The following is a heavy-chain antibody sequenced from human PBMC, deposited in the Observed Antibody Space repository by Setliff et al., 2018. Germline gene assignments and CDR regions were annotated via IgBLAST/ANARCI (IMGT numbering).Heavy chain of an antibody. CDR2: IYTSGST. D-gene: IGHD3-3*01. V-gene: IGHV4-4*07. Sequence: SETLSLTCTVSGGSISSYYWSWIRQPAGKGLEWIGRIYTSGSTNYNPSLKSRVTISVDTSRNQFSLKLSSVTAADTAMYYCRFWSGYYKNDYWGQGTVVTVSS. CDR3: RFWSGYYKNDY. CDR1: GGSISSYY. J-gene: IGHJ4*02.